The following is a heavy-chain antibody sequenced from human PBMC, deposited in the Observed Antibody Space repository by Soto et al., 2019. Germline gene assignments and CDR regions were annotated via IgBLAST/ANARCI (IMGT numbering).Heavy chain of an antibody. CDR2: IDPSDSQT. V-gene: IGHV5-10-1*01. D-gene: IGHD3-22*01. Sequence: GESLKISCKGSGYSFAGYWITWVRQKPGKGLEWMGRIDPSDSQTYYSPSFRGHVTISVTKSITTVFLQWSSLRASDTAMYYCARQIYDSDTGPNFQYYFNSWGQGTPVTVSS. J-gene: IGHJ4*02. CDR1: GYSFAGYW. CDR3: ARQIYDSDTGPNFQYYFNS.